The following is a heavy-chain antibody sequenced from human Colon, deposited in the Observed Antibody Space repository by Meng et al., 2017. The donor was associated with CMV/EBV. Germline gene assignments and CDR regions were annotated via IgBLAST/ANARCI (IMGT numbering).Heavy chain of an antibody. D-gene: IGHD4/OR15-4a*01. CDR2: MYSGGTA. CDR3: ARVNARIPGALRD. J-gene: IGHJ4*02. CDR1: GDSVNTRDYY. V-gene: IGHV4-61*03. Sequence: GSLRLSCSVPGDSVNTRDYYWTWVRQSPGTPLQTLQWIGYMYSGGTANYNPSLGRRLTISVDTSKNLFSLSLTSVTAVDTATYYCARVNARIPGALRDWGQGVLVTVSS.